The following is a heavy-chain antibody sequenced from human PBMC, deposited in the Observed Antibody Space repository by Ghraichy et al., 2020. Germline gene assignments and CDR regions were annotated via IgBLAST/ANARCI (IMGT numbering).Heavy chain of an antibody. V-gene: IGHV3-7*01. CDR2: IKADGSER. J-gene: IGHJ4*02. CDR1: GFSFSRHW. CDR3: ARDPYGDYKYGGTDY. Sequence: GRSLRLSCSGSGFSFSRHWMSWVRQAPRKGLEWVASIKADGSERHYVDSVKGRFTISRDNAENSVSLEMNSLRAEDTAIYYCARDPYGDYKYGGTDYWGQGTLVAVSS. D-gene: IGHD4-17*01.